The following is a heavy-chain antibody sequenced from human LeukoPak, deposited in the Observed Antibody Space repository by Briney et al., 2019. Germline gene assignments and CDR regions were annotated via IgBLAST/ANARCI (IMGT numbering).Heavy chain of an antibody. J-gene: IGHJ4*02. Sequence: SETLSLTCTVSGGSISSSSYYWGWIRQPPGKGLEWIGSIYYSGSTYYNPSLKSPVTISVDTSKNQFSLKLSSVTAADTAVYYCARIAYCGGDCYPVDYWGQGTLVTVSS. CDR2: IYYSGST. D-gene: IGHD2-21*02. CDR3: ARIAYCGGDCYPVDY. CDR1: GGSISSSSYY. V-gene: IGHV4-39*07.